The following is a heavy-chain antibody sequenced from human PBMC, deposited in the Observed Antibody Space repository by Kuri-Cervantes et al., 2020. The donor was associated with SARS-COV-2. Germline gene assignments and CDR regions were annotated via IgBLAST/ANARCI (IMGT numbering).Heavy chain of an antibody. D-gene: IGHD2-8*01. Sequence: GGSLRLSCAASGFTFSSYAMHWVRQAPGKGLEWVAVISYDGSNKYYADSVKGRFTISRDNSKNTVYVQMNSLTAEDTAVYYCAVAYCTNGVCHSNNPFDYWDQATLTTVSS. CDR3: AVAYCTNGVCHSNNPFDY. V-gene: IGHV3-30-3*01. J-gene: IGHJ4*02. CDR2: ISYDGSNK. CDR1: GFTFSSYA.